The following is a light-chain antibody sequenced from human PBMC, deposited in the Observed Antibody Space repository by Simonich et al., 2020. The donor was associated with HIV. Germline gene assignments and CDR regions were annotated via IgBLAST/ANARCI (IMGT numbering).Light chain of an antibody. CDR3: QQYHSWPT. CDR1: QSVSSN. CDR2: GAS. V-gene: IGKV3-15*01. Sequence: EIVMTQSPATLSVSPGERATHYCRASQSVSSNLVWDQQKPGQAPRLLIYGASTRATCIPARFSSSGSGTEFTLAISSMQSEDFAVYYCQQYHSWPTFGGGTKVEIK. J-gene: IGKJ4*01.